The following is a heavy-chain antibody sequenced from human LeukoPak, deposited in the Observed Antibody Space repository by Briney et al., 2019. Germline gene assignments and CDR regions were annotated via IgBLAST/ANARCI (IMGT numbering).Heavy chain of an antibody. J-gene: IGHJ4*02. Sequence: GGSLRLSCAASGFTFSSYSMNWVRQAPGKGLEWVSSISGSSSYIYYADSVKGRFTISRDNAKNSLYLQMNTLRAEDTAVYYCARDRRLASADTVVDYWGQGTLVTVSS. CDR1: GFTFSSYS. V-gene: IGHV3-21*01. CDR3: ARDRRLASADTVVDY. CDR2: ISGSSSYI. D-gene: IGHD6-13*01.